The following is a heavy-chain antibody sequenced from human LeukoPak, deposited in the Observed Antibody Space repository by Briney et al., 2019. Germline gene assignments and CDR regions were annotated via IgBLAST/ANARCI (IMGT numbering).Heavy chain of an antibody. J-gene: IGHJ4*02. CDR3: ASHKGGSSQFDY. V-gene: IGHV4-39*01. CDR1: LGSNSSSSYY. D-gene: IGHD2-15*01. CDR2: IYYSGST. Sequence: PSETLSLTCTFSLGSNSSSSYYGGWIRQPPGKGLEWIGSIYYSGSTYYNPSLKSRVTISVDTSKNQFSLKLSSVTPADTAVYYWASHKGGSSQFDYWGQGTLVTVSS.